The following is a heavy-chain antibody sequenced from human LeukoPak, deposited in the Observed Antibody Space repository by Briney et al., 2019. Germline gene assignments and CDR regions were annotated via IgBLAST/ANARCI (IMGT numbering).Heavy chain of an antibody. Sequence: GGSLQISFKGSGYSFTSYWISWVRPMPGKGREWMGRIDPSDSYTNYSPSFQGHVTISADKSISTAYLQWSSLKASDTAMYYCARHFNRAVLGPYGDWGQGTLVTVSS. V-gene: IGHV5-10-1*01. CDR1: GYSFTSYW. J-gene: IGHJ4*02. CDR3: ARHFNRAVLGPYGD. CDR2: IDPSDSYT. D-gene: IGHD2/OR15-2a*01.